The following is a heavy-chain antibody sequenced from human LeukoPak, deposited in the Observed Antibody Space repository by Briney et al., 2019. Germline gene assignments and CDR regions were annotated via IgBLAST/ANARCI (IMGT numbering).Heavy chain of an antibody. J-gene: IGHJ3*02. CDR2: INHSGST. D-gene: IGHD5-12*01. CDR1: GGSFSGYY. Sequence: SETLSLTCAAYGGSFSGYYWSWIRQPPGKGLEWIGEINHSGSTNYNPSLKSRVTISVDTSKNQFSLKLSSVTAADAAVYYCAREGRLASRAFDIWGQGTMVTVSS. V-gene: IGHV4-34*01. CDR3: AREGRLASRAFDI.